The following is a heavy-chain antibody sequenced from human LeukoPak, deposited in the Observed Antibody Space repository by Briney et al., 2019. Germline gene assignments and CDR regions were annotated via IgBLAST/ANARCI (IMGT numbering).Heavy chain of an antibody. CDR1: RDSISTYY. V-gene: IGHV4-59*01. Sequence: SETLSLTCTVSRDSISTYYWSWIRQPPGKGLEWVGYIYYSGSTNYNPSLKSRVTISVDTSKNQFSLELSSVTAADTAVYYCVRDRGIVAFDYWGQGMLVTVSS. CDR2: IYYSGST. D-gene: IGHD5-12*01. CDR3: VRDRGIVAFDY. J-gene: IGHJ4*02.